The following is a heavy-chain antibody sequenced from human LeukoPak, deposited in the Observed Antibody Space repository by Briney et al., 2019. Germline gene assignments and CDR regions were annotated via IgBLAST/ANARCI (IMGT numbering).Heavy chain of an antibody. V-gene: IGHV3-7*01. D-gene: IGHD3-22*01. CDR3: AREVYDDSIGFYHFDY. CDR1: GFTFSSHW. J-gene: IGHJ4*02. Sequence: GVSLRLSCAASGFTFSSHWMSWARQAPGKGLEWVANIKQDGRKKKSMDSVKGRLTISRDNAENSLYLQMDSLRADDMAAYYCAREVYDDSIGFYHFDYWGQGTLVTVSS. CDR2: IKQDGRKK.